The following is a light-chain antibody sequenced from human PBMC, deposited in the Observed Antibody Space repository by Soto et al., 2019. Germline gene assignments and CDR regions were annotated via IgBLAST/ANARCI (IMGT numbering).Light chain of an antibody. Sequence: EIVLTQSPGTLSLSPGERATLSCRAGQSVSSNYLAWFQQKPGQAPRLLIYGASRRASGIPDRFNGSGSGTDFTLTTSRLEPEDFALYYCQQYSSSPWTFGQGTTEEIK. V-gene: IGKV3-20*01. CDR1: QSVSSNY. CDR3: QQYSSSPWT. CDR2: GAS. J-gene: IGKJ1*01.